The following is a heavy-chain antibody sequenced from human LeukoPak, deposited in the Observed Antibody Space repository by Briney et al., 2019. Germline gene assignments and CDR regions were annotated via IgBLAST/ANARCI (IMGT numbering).Heavy chain of an antibody. CDR3: ARVEYSSGWYEY. J-gene: IGHJ4*02. CDR2: IYDGGST. V-gene: IGHV4-4*07. D-gene: IGHD6-19*01. CDR1: GGSVNSYY. Sequence: SETLSLTCTVSGGSVNSYYLSWIRKPAGKTLEWIGRIYDGGSTNYNPSLKSRVTMSVDTSKNQISLKLKSVTAADTAAYYCARVEYSSGWYEYWGQGTLVTVSS.